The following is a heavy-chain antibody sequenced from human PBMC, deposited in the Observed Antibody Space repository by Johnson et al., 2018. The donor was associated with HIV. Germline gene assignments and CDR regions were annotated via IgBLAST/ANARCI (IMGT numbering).Heavy chain of an antibody. J-gene: IGHJ3*02. CDR1: GFPFTNHW. V-gene: IGHV3-7*01. D-gene: IGHD5-12*01. CDR3: ARDRRLADAFDI. CDR2: IKQDGTEK. Sequence: MLLVESGGGLVQPGGSLRLSCAASGFPFTNHWMTWVRQPPGRGLEWVANIKQDGTEKYYVDSVKGRFTISRDNAKNTLYLQMNSLRAEDTAVYYCARDRRLADAFDIWGQGTMVTVSS.